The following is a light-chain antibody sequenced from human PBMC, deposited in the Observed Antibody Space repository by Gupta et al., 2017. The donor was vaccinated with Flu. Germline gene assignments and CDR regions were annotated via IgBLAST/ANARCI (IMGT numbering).Light chain of an antibody. J-gene: IGKJ1*01. Sequence: APLFCSPVERATLSCRASQSVSSNLAWYQQKPGQAPRLLIYGASTRATGIPARFSGSGSGTEFTLTISSLQSEDFAVYYCQQYNIWPLWTFGQGTKVEIK. V-gene: IGKV3-15*01. CDR3: QQYNIWPLWT. CDR2: GAS. CDR1: QSVSSN.